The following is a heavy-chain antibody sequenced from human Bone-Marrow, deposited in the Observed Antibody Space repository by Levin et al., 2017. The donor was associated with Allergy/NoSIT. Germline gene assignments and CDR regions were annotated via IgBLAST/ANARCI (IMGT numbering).Heavy chain of an antibody. CDR1: GFSFSRFS. J-gene: IGHJ6*03. V-gene: IGHV3-21*01. CDR2: ISSSSSHI. Sequence: GGSLRLSCVASGFSFSRFSLDWVRQAPGKGLEWVSSISSSSSHIYYSDSVKGRFTISRDNAKNSLYLQMNSLRVEDTAVYYCASEYYYGSGSYDTDYFYYMDVWGKGTTVTVSS. CDR3: ASEYYYGSGSYDTDYFYYMDV. D-gene: IGHD3-10*01.